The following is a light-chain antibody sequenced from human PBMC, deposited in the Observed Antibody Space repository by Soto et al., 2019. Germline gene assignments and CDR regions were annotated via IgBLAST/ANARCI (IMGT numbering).Light chain of an antibody. J-gene: IGKJ1*01. CDR2: GAS. V-gene: IGKV3-15*01. Sequence: ERVMRQSPATLSVSPGERATLSCWASQTVSNDLAWYQQKPGQAPRLLIYGASTRATGIPARFGGSGSGTVFTLTISSLQSEDVAVYYCQQYNNWPWTYGQGTKVEIK. CDR3: QQYNNWPWT. CDR1: QTVSND.